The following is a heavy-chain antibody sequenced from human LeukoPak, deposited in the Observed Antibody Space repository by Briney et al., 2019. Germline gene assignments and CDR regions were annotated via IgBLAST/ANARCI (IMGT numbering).Heavy chain of an antibody. CDR2: THYSGST. Sequence: SETLSLTCTVSGGSISSNNYYWGWIRQPPGKGLEWIGSTHYSGSTYYNPSLKSRVTISVDTSKNQFSLKVNSVTAADTAVYYCARDNYGDDYYYYYGMDVWGQGTTVTVSS. J-gene: IGHJ6*02. CDR1: GGSISSNNYY. CDR3: ARDNYGDDYYYYYGMDV. D-gene: IGHD4-17*01. V-gene: IGHV4-39*02.